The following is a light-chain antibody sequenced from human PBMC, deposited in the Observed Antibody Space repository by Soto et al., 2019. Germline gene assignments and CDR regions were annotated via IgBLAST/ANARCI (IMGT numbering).Light chain of an antibody. CDR3: CSYAGSSSLV. Sequence: QSALTQPASASGSPGQSITISCTGTSSDVGNYNLVSWYQQHPGKAPKLIIYEGTKRPSGVSNRFSVSKSGNTASLTISGLQAEDEADYYCCSYAGSSSLVFGGGTKVTVL. CDR1: SSDVGNYNL. CDR2: EGT. V-gene: IGLV2-23*01. J-gene: IGLJ3*02.